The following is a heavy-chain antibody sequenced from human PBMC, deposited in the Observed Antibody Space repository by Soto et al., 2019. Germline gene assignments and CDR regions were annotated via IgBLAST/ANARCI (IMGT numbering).Heavy chain of an antibody. V-gene: IGHV4-34*01. J-gene: IGHJ5*02. CDR2: INHSGST. Sequence: SETLSLTCAVYGGSFSGYYWSWIRQPPGKGLEWIGEINHSGSTNYNPSLKSRVTISVDTSKSQFSLKLSSVTAADTAVHYSARGYSSSWRHWFDPWGQGTLVTVSS. D-gene: IGHD6-13*01. CDR1: GGSFSGYY. CDR3: ARGYSSSWRHWFDP.